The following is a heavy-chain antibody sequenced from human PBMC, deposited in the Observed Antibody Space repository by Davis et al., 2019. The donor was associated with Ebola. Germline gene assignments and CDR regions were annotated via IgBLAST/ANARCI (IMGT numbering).Heavy chain of an antibody. CDR2: IYYSGST. CDR3: ARRGTSSWYAGWFDH. CDR1: GGSISSYY. Sequence: SETLSLTCTVSGGSISSYYWSWIRQPPGKGLEWIGYIYYSGSTNYNPSLKSRVTISVDTSKNQFSLKLSSVTAADTAMYYCARRGTSSWYAGWFDHWGQGTLVTVSS. V-gene: IGHV4-59*08. J-gene: IGHJ5*02. D-gene: IGHD6-13*01.